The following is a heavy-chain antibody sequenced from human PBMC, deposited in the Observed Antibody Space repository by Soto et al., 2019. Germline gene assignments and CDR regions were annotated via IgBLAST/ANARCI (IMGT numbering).Heavy chain of an antibody. Sequence: SETLSLTCIVSGGSVSSGYYWSWIRQHPGKGLEWIGYISYSGSTYYNPSLKSRLTISVDTSKNHFSLMVDSVTAADTAVYYCARARFQVLYGKPYFDSWGQGTLVTVSS. J-gene: IGHJ4*02. D-gene: IGHD2-2*02. CDR3: ARARFQVLYGKPYFDS. CDR2: ISYSGST. CDR1: GGSVSSGYY. V-gene: IGHV4-31*03.